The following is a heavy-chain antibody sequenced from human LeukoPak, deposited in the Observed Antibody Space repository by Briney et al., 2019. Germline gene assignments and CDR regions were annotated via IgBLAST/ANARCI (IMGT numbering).Heavy chain of an antibody. CDR3: ARDHLYYYGSGSLYFDY. V-gene: IGHV1-18*01. J-gene: IGHJ4*02. CDR2: ISAYNGNT. D-gene: IGHD3-10*01. Sequence: ASVKVSCKASGYTFTSYGISRVRQAPGQGLEWMGWISAYNGNTNYAQKLQGRVTMTTDTSTSTAYMELRSLRSDDTAVYYCARDHLYYYGSGSLYFDYWGQGTLVTVSS. CDR1: GYTFTSYG.